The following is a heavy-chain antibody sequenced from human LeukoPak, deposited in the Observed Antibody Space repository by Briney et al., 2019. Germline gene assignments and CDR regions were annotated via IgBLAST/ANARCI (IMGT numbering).Heavy chain of an antibody. CDR3: SIELNTMVRGVIISDVFAI. D-gene: IGHD3-10*01. CDR2: INSSGSTI. V-gene: IGHV3-48*03. J-gene: IGHJ3*02. CDR1: GFTFSSYE. Sequence: GGALRLSCAASGFTFSSYEMNWVRQAPGKGLEWVAYINSSGSTIYYVDSVKGRFTISRDNAKNSLYLQMNSLRAEDTAGYFFSIELNTMVRGVIISDVFAIWGQGTMVTLYS.